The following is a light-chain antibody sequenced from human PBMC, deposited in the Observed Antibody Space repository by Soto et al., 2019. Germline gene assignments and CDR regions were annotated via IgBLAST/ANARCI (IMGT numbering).Light chain of an antibody. CDR2: DVN. CDR1: SNDVGAYDH. J-gene: IGLJ1*01. V-gene: IGLV2-11*01. Sequence: QSLLTQPLSVSGSPGQSVSISCTGTSNDVGAYDHVSWYQHSPDKAPKLLIFDVNKRPSGVPDRFSGSKSCNTASLTISGLHADDEAEYFCSSFAGTYSLYIFGSGTKLTVL. CDR3: SSFAGTYSLYI.